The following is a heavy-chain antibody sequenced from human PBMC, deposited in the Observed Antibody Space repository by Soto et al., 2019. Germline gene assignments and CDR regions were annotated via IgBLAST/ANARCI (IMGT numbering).Heavy chain of an antibody. Sequence: VQLLESGGGLVQTGGSLRLSCAASGFTFNNYAMTWVRQAPGKGLEWVSAISGGGDTTSYADSVKGRFTVSRDGSKNTLYLQMSRLRAEDTALYYCAKGRGGSGSLTPRVDFWGQGTLVTVSS. V-gene: IGHV3-23*01. J-gene: IGHJ4*02. CDR1: GFTFNNYA. CDR3: AKGRGGSGSLTPRVDF. D-gene: IGHD3-10*01. CDR2: ISGGGDTT.